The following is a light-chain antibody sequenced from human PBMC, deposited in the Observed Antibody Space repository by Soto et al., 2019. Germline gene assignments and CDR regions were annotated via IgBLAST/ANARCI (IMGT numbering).Light chain of an antibody. CDR2: DAS. CDR1: QSVSSY. J-gene: IGKJ1*01. Sequence: EIVLTQSPATLSLSPGERATLSCRASQSVSSYLAWYQQKPGQAPRLLIYDASNRATGIPARFSGSGSGTDFTLTISSLGPEDFAVYCCQQRSNWARTFGQGTKVEIK. V-gene: IGKV3-11*01. CDR3: QQRSNWART.